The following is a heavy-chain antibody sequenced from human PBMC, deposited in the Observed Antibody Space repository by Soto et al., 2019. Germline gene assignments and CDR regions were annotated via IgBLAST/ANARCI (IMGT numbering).Heavy chain of an antibody. CDR2: ISASGGTT. CDR1: GFTFTSYA. Sequence: GGSLRLSCAASGFTFTSYAMSWVRQAPGKGLEWVSSISASGGTTYYADSAKDRFTISRDNSKNTLYLQMNSLRAEDTAVYYCAKDQYSGSPGKPDFWGQGTLVTVSS. D-gene: IGHD1-26*01. J-gene: IGHJ4*02. CDR3: AKDQYSGSPGKPDF. V-gene: IGHV3-23*01.